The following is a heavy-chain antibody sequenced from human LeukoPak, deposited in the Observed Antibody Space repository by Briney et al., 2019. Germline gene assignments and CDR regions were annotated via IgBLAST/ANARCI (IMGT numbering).Heavy chain of an antibody. CDR3: AKGPSGSYGFDY. D-gene: IGHD6-19*01. CDR1: GGSISGSY. CDR2: ISSRGSA. Sequence: SETLSLTCTVSGGSISGSYWSWLRQLAGKGLERIGRISSRGSANYNPSLKSRVTMSIDTSKNQFSLKLSTVTAADTAVYYCAKGPSGSYGFDYWGPGTQVTVSS. J-gene: IGHJ4*02. V-gene: IGHV4-4*07.